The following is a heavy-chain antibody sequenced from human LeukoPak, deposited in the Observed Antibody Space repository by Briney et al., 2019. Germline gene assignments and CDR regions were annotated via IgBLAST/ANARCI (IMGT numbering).Heavy chain of an antibody. CDR2: LSWNSASL. V-gene: IGHV3-9*01. CDR1: GFIFGEYA. CDR3: AKGRGGSRKFDAFDI. D-gene: IGHD2-15*01. Sequence: GGSLRLSCAASGFIFGEYAMHWVRQAPGKGLEWVSGLSWNSASLDYVDSVKGRFTIPRDNAKNSLYLQMNSLRAEDTALYYCAKGRGGSRKFDAFDIWGQGTMVTVSS. J-gene: IGHJ3*02.